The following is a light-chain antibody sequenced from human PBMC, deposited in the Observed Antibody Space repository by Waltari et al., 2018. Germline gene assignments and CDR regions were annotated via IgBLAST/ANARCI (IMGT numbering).Light chain of an antibody. V-gene: IGKV3-15*01. J-gene: IGKJ1*01. CDR3: QQYNIWPWT. Sequence: ELVMTQSPATLSVSPGQRASLSCRASQRASTSLAWYQQTPGQAPRLLIYRASNRAAGNPDRFSGSGSGTEFTLTISSLQSEDSAIYYCQQYNIWPWTFGQGTKVDIK. CDR2: RAS. CDR1: QRASTS.